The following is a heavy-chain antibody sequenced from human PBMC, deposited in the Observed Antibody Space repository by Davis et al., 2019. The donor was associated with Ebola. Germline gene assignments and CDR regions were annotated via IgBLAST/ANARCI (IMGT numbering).Heavy chain of an antibody. D-gene: IGHD6-6*01. CDR3: AKGIEYSSSYDWYFDL. J-gene: IGHJ2*01. Sequence: GESLKISCAASGFTFSSYAMHWVRQAPGKGLEWVAVISYDGSNKYYADSVKGRFTISRDNSKNTLYLQMNSLRAEDTAVYYCAKGIEYSSSYDWYFDLWGRGTLVTVSS. CDR2: ISYDGSNK. CDR1: GFTFSSYA. V-gene: IGHV3-30*04.